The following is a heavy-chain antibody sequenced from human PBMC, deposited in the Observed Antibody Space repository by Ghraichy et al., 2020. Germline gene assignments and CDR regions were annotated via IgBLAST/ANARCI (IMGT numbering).Heavy chain of an antibody. V-gene: IGHV3-23*01. CDR3: AKTGDSSGWNYFDH. D-gene: IGHD7-27*01. J-gene: IGHJ4*02. CDR1: GFAFSSFA. CDR2: VGGSSGGR. Sequence: GESLNISCAASGFAFSSFAMNWVRQAPGKGLEWVSVVGGSSGGRYYADSVKGRFTISRDNSKNTVYLEMTSLRADDTAFYYCAKTGDSSGWNYFDHWGQGTLVTVSS.